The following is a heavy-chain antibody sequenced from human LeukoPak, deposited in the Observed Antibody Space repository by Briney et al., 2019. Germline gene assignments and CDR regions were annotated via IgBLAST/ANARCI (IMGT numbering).Heavy chain of an antibody. Sequence: GGSLRLSCAASGFTFSSYGMNWVRQAPGKGLEWVSFISLSSDPIYYADSVQGRFAVSRDNAKNSLFLRMSSLRDEDTAVYYCARPHTSGWPDAFDIWGQGTMVTVSS. CDR2: ISLSSDPI. J-gene: IGHJ3*02. CDR1: GFTFSSYG. CDR3: ARPHTSGWPDAFDI. D-gene: IGHD6-19*01. V-gene: IGHV3-48*02.